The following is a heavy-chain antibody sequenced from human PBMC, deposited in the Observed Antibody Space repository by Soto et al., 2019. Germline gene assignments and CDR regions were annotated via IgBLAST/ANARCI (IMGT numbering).Heavy chain of an antibody. V-gene: IGHV4-31*03. CDR2: IFYSGST. Sequence: QVQLQESGPGLVKPSQTLSLTCTVSGGSINSGGYYWSWIRQHPGKGLEWIGYIFYSGSTYYNPSPKSRMTISVDMSKNQFSLKLSSVTAADTAVYYCARVGGSGSPFDNWGQGTLVTVSS. CDR3: ARVGGSGSPFDN. D-gene: IGHD3-10*01. J-gene: IGHJ4*02. CDR1: GGSINSGGYY.